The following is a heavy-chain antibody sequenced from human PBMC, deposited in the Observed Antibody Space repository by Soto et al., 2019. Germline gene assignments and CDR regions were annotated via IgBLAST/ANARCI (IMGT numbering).Heavy chain of an antibody. D-gene: IGHD3-10*01. Sequence: ASVKVSCKASGGTFSSYAISWVRQAPGQGLEWMGGIIPIFGTANYAQKFQGRVTITADKSTSTVYMELSSLRAEDTDVYYCARGMVRGVTDYYYGMDVWGQGTTVTVSS. CDR2: IIPIFGTA. V-gene: IGHV1-69*06. J-gene: IGHJ6*02. CDR1: GGTFSSYA. CDR3: ARGMVRGVTDYYYGMDV.